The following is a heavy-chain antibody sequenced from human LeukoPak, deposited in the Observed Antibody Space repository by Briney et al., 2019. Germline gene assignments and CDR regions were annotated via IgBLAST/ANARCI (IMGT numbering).Heavy chain of an antibody. CDR3: ARVPGSPNAYCSGGSCYSAGYYYGMDV. CDR1: GYTFTSYD. V-gene: IGHV1-8*01. Sequence: ASVKVSCKASGYTFTSYDINWVRQATGQGLEWMGWMNPNSGNTGYAQKFQGRVTMTRSTSISTAYMELSSLRSEDTAVYYCARVPGSPNAYCSGGSCYSAGYYYGMDVWGQGTTVTVSS. CDR2: MNPNSGNT. J-gene: IGHJ6*02. D-gene: IGHD2-15*01.